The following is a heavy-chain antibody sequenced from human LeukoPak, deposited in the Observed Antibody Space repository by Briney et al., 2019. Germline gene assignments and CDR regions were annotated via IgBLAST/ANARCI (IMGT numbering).Heavy chain of an antibody. CDR3: ARATTTVVTLVDY. Sequence: SETLSLTCAVYGGSFSGYYWSWIRQPPGKGLEWIGEINHSGSTNYNPSLKSRVTISVDTSKNQFSLKLSSVTAADTAVYYCARATTTVVTLVDYWGQGTLVTVSS. CDR2: INHSGST. V-gene: IGHV4-34*01. D-gene: IGHD4-23*01. J-gene: IGHJ4*02. CDR1: GGSFSGYY.